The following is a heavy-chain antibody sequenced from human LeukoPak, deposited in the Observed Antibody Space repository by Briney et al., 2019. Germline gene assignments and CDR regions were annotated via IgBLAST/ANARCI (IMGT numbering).Heavy chain of an antibody. J-gene: IGHJ5*02. CDR3: ARRVGSSWNNWFDP. CDR1: GGSFSGYY. Sequence: SETLSLTCAVYGGSFSGYYWSWIRQPPGKGLEWIGEINHSGSTNYNPSLKSRVTISVDTSKNQFSLKLSSVTAADTAVYYCARRVGSSWNNWFDPWGQGTLVTVSS. D-gene: IGHD6-13*01. CDR2: INHSGST. V-gene: IGHV4-34*01.